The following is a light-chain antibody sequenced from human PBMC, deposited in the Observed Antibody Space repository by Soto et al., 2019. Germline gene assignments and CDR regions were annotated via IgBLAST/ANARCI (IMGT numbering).Light chain of an antibody. CDR2: WAS. J-gene: IGKJ4*01. V-gene: IGKV4-1*01. CDR1: QSVLYSPNNKNY. CDR3: QQYYSPFLT. Sequence: DIVMTQSPDSLAVSLGERATINCKSSQSVLYSPNNKNYLAWYQQKPGQPPKLLIYWASTRESGVPARFSGSGSGTDFTLTISSLQAEDVAVYYCQQYYSPFLTFGGGTKVEIK.